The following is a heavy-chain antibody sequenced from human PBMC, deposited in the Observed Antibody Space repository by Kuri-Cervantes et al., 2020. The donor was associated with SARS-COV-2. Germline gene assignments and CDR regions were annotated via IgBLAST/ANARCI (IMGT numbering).Heavy chain of an antibody. Sequence: GGSLRLSCAASGFTFSSYSMNWVRQAPGKGLEWVSSISSSSSYIYYADSVKGRFTISRDNAKNSPYLQMNSLRAEDTAVYYCARGGYCSSTSCADYYYYGMDVWGQGTTVTVSS. CDR2: ISSSSSYI. D-gene: IGHD2-2*01. V-gene: IGHV3-21*01. CDR1: GFTFSSYS. J-gene: IGHJ6*02. CDR3: ARGGYCSSTSCADYYYYGMDV.